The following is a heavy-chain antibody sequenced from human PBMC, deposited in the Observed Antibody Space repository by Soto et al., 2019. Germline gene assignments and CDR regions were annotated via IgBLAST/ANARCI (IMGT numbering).Heavy chain of an antibody. D-gene: IGHD2-2*01. CDR3: ARDRWAPGYCISTSCPLMDV. V-gene: IGHV3-30-3*01. CDR2: ISYDGSNK. J-gene: IGHJ6*02. CDR1: GFTFSSYA. Sequence: GGSLRLSCAASGFTFSSYAMHWVRQAPGKGLEWVAVISYDGSNKYYADSVKGRFTISRDNSKNTLYLQMNSLRAEDTAVYYCARDRWAPGYCISTSCPLMDVWGQGTTVTVSS.